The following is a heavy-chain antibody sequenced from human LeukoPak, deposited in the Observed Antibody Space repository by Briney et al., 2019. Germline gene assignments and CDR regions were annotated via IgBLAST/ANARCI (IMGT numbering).Heavy chain of an antibody. CDR2: VFYSGTT. V-gene: IGHV4-59*11. J-gene: IGHJ3*02. Sequence: SEILSLTCTVSGGSIGSHYWSWIRQPPGKGLECIGYVFYSGTTNYNPSLKSRVTISVDTSKNQFSLKLSSVTAADTAVYYCARDYYDSRGEAFDIWGLGTMVTVSS. CDR3: ARDYYDSRGEAFDI. D-gene: IGHD3-22*01. CDR1: GGSIGSHY.